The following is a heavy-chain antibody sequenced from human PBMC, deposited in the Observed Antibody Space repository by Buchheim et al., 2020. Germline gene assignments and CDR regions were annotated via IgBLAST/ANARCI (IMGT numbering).Heavy chain of an antibody. Sequence: EVQLVESEGGSVQPGGSLRLSCAASGFYFSSYGMTWVRQAPGKGLEWVSYIDPSSSITYYADSVKGRVTISRDNAKRSLFLQMNSLRAEDTAVYYCARARYNTSPDYWGQGTL. J-gene: IGHJ4*02. CDR1: GFYFSSYG. CDR2: IDPSSSIT. CDR3: ARARYNTSPDY. D-gene: IGHD1-14*01. V-gene: IGHV3-48*04.